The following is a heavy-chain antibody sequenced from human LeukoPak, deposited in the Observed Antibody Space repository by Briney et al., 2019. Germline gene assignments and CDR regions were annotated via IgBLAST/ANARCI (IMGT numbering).Heavy chain of an antibody. CDR3: ARDYYDSSGYEVLYYFDY. CDR2: ISGSDGST. D-gene: IGHD3-22*01. V-gene: IGHV3-23*01. J-gene: IGHJ4*02. Sequence: SGGSLRLSCAASGFTFSNYAMSWVRQAPGKGLEWVSAISGSDGSTNYADSVKGRFTISRDNSKNTLYLQMNSLRAEDTAVYYCARDYYDSSGYEVLYYFDYWGQGTLVTVSS. CDR1: GFTFSNYA.